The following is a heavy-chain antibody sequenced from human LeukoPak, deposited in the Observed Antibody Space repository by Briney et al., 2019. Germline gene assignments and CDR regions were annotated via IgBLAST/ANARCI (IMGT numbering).Heavy chain of an antibody. V-gene: IGHV4-30-4*01. CDR3: ARGGITMVRGVIAAFDI. D-gene: IGHD3-10*01. Sequence: SETLSLTCTVSGGSISSGDYYWSWIRQPPGKGLEWIGYIYYSGSTYYNPSLKSRVTISVDTSKNQFSLKLSSVTAADTAVYYCARGGITMVRGVIAAFDIWGQGTMVTVSS. CDR2: IYYSGST. J-gene: IGHJ3*02. CDR1: GGSISSGDYY.